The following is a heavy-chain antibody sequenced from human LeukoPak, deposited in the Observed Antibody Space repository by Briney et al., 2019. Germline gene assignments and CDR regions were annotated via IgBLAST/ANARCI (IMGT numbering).Heavy chain of an antibody. CDR2: ISSSSSYI. CDR1: GFTFSSYA. D-gene: IGHD6-19*01. J-gene: IGHJ5*02. CDR3: EKIAVAEPVGDNWFDP. V-gene: IGHV3-21*01. Sequence: GGSLRLSCAASGFTFSSYAMSWVRQAPGKGLEWVSSISSSSSYIYYADSVKGRFTISRDNAKNSLYLQMNSMRAEDTAVYYCEKIAVAEPVGDNWFDPWGQGTLVTVSS.